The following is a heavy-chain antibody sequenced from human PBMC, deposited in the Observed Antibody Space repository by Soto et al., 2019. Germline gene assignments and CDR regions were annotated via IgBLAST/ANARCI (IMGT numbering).Heavy chain of an antibody. D-gene: IGHD3-9*01. V-gene: IGHV4-59*01. CDR3: ARSYYDILTGYQIDY. Sequence: TLSLTCTVSGGSISSYYWSWIRQPPGKGLEWIGYIYYSGSTNYNPSLKSRVTISVDTSKNQFSLKLSSVTAADTAVYYCARSYYDILTGYQIDYWGQGTLVTVSS. J-gene: IGHJ4*02. CDR2: IYYSGST. CDR1: GGSISSYY.